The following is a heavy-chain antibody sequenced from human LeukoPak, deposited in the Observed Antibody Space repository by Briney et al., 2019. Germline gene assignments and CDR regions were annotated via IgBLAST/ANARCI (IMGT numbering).Heavy chain of an antibody. CDR3: ASQPEVGATGYYFDY. J-gene: IGHJ4*02. V-gene: IGHV1-69*13. CDR1: GVTFSSHA. Sequence: SVKVSCKASGVTFSSHAISWVRQAPGQRLEWMGGIIPIFGRTNYAQKFQGRLTITADGSTTTAYMELSSLRSEDTAIYYCASQPEVGATGYYFDYYGQGTLVTVSS. CDR2: IIPIFGRT. D-gene: IGHD1-26*01.